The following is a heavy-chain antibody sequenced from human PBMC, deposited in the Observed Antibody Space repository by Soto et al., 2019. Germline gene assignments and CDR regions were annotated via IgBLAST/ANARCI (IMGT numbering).Heavy chain of an antibody. Sequence: PSETLSLTCTVSGGSISGYYWSWIRQPPGKGLEWIGYIYYSGSTNYNPSLKSRVTISVDTSKNQFSLKLSSVTAADTAVYYCARVVRDIVXVPAATYGGYYYYGMDVWGQGTTVTVSS. CDR3: ARVVRDIVXVPAATYGGYYYYGMDV. J-gene: IGHJ6*02. CDR1: GGSISGYY. CDR2: IYYSGST. V-gene: IGHV4-59*01. D-gene: IGHD2-2*01.